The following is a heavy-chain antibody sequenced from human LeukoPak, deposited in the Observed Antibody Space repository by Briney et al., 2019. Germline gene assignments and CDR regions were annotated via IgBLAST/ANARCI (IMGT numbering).Heavy chain of an antibody. CDR1: GYTFTGYY. Sequence: ASVKVSCKASGYTFTGYYMHWVRQAPGQGLEWMGWINPNSGGTNYAQKFQGWVTMTRDTSISTAYMELSRLRSDDTAVYHCARATGYSYYYYGMDVWGQGTTVTVSS. CDR3: ARATGYSYYYYGMDV. CDR2: INPNSGGT. V-gene: IGHV1-2*04. J-gene: IGHJ6*02. D-gene: IGHD5-18*01.